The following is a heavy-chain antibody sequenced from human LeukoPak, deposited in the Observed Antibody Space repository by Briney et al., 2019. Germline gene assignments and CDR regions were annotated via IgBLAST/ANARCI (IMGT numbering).Heavy chain of an antibody. CDR3: ARDKVYWFDP. J-gene: IGHJ5*02. CDR1: GGSISSSSYY. Sequence: PSETLSLTCTVSGGSISSSSYYWGWIRQPPGKGLEWIGSIYYSGSTYYNPSLKSRVTIPVDTSKNQFSLKLSSVTAADTAVYYCARDKVYWFDPWGQGTLVTVSS. V-gene: IGHV4-39*07. CDR2: IYYSGST.